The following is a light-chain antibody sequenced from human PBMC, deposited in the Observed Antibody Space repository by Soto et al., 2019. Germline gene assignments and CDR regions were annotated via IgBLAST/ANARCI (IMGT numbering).Light chain of an antibody. CDR3: QQYGGSPRT. J-gene: IGKJ1*01. CDR1: QSINNNY. V-gene: IGKV3-20*01. Sequence: EILLTQSPGTLSLSPGERATLSCRASQSINNNYLAWYQQKRGQAPRLLIYAASSRATGIRDRFSGSGSGTDFPLTISILEPEDFAVYYCQQYGGSPRTFGQGTKVEIK. CDR2: AAS.